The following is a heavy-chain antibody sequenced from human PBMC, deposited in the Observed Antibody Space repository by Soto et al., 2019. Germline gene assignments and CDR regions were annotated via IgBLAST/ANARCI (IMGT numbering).Heavy chain of an antibody. CDR2: ISGSGGST. V-gene: IGHV3-23*01. D-gene: IGHD3-3*01. Sequence: GGSLRLSCAASGFTFSSYAMSWVRQAPGKGLEWVSAISGSGGSTYYADSVKGRFTISRDNSKNTLYLQMNSLRAEDTAVYYCAKDIRGLSFRGVVTNPILLYYYYYMDVWGKGTTVTVSS. CDR3: AKDIRGLSFRGVVTNPILLYYYYYMDV. CDR1: GFTFSSYA. J-gene: IGHJ6*03.